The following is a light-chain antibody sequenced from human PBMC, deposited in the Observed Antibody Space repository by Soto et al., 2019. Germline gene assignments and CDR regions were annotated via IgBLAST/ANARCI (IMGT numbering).Light chain of an antibody. J-gene: IGLJ3*02. CDR3: SSFILSSNSLV. Sequence: QSALTQPASVSGSPGQSIAISCTGTSSDVGGYNYVSWYQQHPGKAPKLIIYEVSNRPSGISNRFSGSKSGNTASLTISGLQAGDEADYYCSSFILSSNSLVFGGGTKLTVL. V-gene: IGLV2-14*01. CDR2: EVS. CDR1: SSDVGGYNY.